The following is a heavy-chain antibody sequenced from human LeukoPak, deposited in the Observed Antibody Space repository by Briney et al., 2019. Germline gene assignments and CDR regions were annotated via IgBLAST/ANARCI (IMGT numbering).Heavy chain of an antibody. CDR2: INSDGSEG. Sequence: GGSLRLSCAVSGFTFSGFWMSWSRQAPGKGLEWVASINSDGSEGYYADVVKGRFTISRDNAKNSLYLQINSLRAEDTAVYYCARDRLVRFYFDYWGQGTLVTVSS. CDR1: GFTFSGFW. D-gene: IGHD6-19*01. J-gene: IGHJ4*02. V-gene: IGHV3-7*03. CDR3: ARDRLVRFYFDY.